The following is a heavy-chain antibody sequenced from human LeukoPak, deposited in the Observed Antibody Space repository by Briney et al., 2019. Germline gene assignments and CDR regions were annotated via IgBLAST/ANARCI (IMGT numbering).Heavy chain of an antibody. J-gene: IGHJ3*02. D-gene: IGHD2-15*01. CDR1: GASFNSNNNY. V-gene: IGHV4-39*01. Sequence: SETLSLTCTVSGASFNSNNNYWGWVRQPPGKGLEWIGSISYNGKTYYNPSLKSRVTISVDTSKNQFSLKVNSVIVADTAMHYCARWIAPTELLWKAQEAFDIWGQGTMVTVSS. CDR3: ARWIAPTELLWKAQEAFDI. CDR2: ISYNGKT.